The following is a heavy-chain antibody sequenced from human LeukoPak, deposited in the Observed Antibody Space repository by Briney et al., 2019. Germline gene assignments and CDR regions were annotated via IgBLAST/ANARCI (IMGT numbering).Heavy chain of an antibody. J-gene: IGHJ4*02. CDR1: GFTFSSYG. V-gene: IGHV3-23*01. Sequence: GGSLRLSCAASGFTFSSYGMSRVRQAPGKGLEWVSGISGSGGSTYYADSVKGRLTISRDNSKNTLYLQMNSLRAEDTAVYYCAKVKFVGQQLVLRFLNFDYWGQGTLVTVSS. CDR3: AKVKFVGQQLVLRFLNFDY. D-gene: IGHD6-13*01. CDR2: ISGSGGST.